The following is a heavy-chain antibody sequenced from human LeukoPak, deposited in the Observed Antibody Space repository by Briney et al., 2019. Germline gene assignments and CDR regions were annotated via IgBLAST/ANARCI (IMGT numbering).Heavy chain of an antibody. CDR2: IYSGGST. Sequence: PGGSLRLSCAASGFTVSSNYMSWVGQAPGKGLEGVSVIYSGGSTYYTDSVTGRFTISRDNSKNTLYLQMNSLRAEDTAVYYCAKGPIGGATYFDYWGQGTLVTVSS. CDR1: GFTVSSNY. D-gene: IGHD1-26*01. CDR3: AKGPIGGATYFDY. J-gene: IGHJ4*02. V-gene: IGHV3-66*01.